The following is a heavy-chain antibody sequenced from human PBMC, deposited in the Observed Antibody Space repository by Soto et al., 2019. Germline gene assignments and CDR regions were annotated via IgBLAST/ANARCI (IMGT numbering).Heavy chain of an antibody. Sequence: HPGGSLRLSCAASGFTFSSYAMHWVRQAPGKGLEWVAVISYDGSNKYYADSVKGRFTISRDNSKNTLYLQMNSLRAEDTAVYYCARDNYGGNSGGFDYWGQGTLVTVSS. CDR1: GFTFSSYA. V-gene: IGHV3-30-3*01. CDR2: ISYDGSNK. CDR3: ARDNYGGNSGGFDY. D-gene: IGHD4-17*01. J-gene: IGHJ4*02.